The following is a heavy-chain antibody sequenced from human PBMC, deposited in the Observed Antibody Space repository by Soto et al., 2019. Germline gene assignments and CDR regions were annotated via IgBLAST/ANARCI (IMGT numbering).Heavy chain of an antibody. CDR1: GFTFNTYA. CDR2: ISSDGSRK. Sequence: QVQVVESGGGVVQPGRSLRLSSAASGFTFNTYAMHWVRQAPGKGLEWVAVISSDGSRKYYADSVKGRLTISRDNTKNTLYLQMNSLRPEDAAIYYCAKGQHCSSTSCYFYYYGVDVWGQGTTVAVSS. D-gene: IGHD2-2*01. J-gene: IGHJ6*02. CDR3: AKGQHCSSTSCYFYYYGVDV. V-gene: IGHV3-30*18.